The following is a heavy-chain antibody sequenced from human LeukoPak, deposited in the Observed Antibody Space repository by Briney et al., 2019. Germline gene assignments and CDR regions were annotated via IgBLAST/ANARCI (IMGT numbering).Heavy chain of an antibody. CDR2: IYYSGST. V-gene: IGHV4-30-4*07. CDR1: GGSISSGGYS. J-gene: IGHJ5*02. CDR3: ARHIIVSYYYDSSGSNWFDP. D-gene: IGHD3-22*01. Sequence: PSQTLSLTCAVSGGSISSGGYSWSWIRQPPGKGLEWIGYIYYSGSTNYNPSLKSRVTISVDTSKNQFSLKLSSVTAADTAVYYCARHIIVSYYYDSSGSNWFDPWGQGTLVTVSS.